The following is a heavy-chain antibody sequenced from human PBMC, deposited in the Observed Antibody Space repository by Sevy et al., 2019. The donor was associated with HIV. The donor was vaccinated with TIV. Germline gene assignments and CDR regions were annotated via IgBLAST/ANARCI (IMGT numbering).Heavy chain of an antibody. Sequence: GGSLRLSCAASGFTFSSYAMNWVRQAPGKGLEWVSAISHSGGSTYYADSVKGRFTISRDNSKNTLYLQMNSLRAEDTAVYYCAKGTWVVPAGIYYYYGMDVWGQGTTVTVSS. J-gene: IGHJ6*02. V-gene: IGHV3-23*01. CDR2: ISHSGGST. CDR1: GFTFSSYA. CDR3: AKGTWVVPAGIYYYYGMDV. D-gene: IGHD2-2*02.